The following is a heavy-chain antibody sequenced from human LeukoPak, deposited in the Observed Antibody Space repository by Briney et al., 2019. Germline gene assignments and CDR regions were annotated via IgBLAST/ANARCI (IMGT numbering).Heavy chain of an antibody. Sequence: TGGSLGLSCAASGFTFSSYAMSWVRQAPGKGLEWVSAISGSGGSTYYADSVKGRFTISRDNSKNTLYLQMNSLRAEDTAVYYCARHSIVGATDFDYWGQGTLVTVSS. CDR2: ISGSGGST. CDR1: GFTFSSYA. CDR3: ARHSIVGATDFDY. D-gene: IGHD1-26*01. J-gene: IGHJ4*02. V-gene: IGHV3-23*01.